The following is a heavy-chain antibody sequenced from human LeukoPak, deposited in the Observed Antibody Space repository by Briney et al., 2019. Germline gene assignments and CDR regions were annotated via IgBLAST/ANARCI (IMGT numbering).Heavy chain of an antibody. J-gene: IGHJ4*02. V-gene: IGHV4-34*01. CDR1: GGSFSGYH. D-gene: IGHD2-2*02. Sequence: PSETLSLTCAVYGGSFSGYHWSWIRQPPGKGLEWIGEINHSGSTNYNPSLKSRVTISVDTSKNQFSLKPSSVTAADTAVYYCARKQYCSSTSCYTPLRPFDYWGQGTLVTVSS. CDR2: INHSGST. CDR3: ARKQYCSSTSCYTPLRPFDY.